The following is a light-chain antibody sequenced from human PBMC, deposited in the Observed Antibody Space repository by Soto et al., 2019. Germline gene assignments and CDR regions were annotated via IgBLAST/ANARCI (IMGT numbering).Light chain of an antibody. V-gene: IGLV2-8*01. Sequence: QSVLTQPPSASGSPGQSVTISCTGTSSDVGGYNYVSWYQQHPGKAPKLMIYEVSKRPSGVPDRFSGSKSGNTASLTVSGLRAEDEAVYCCSSYGGSNNRVFGRGTKLAVL. CDR1: SSDVGGYNY. J-gene: IGLJ3*02. CDR2: EVS. CDR3: SSYGGSNNRV.